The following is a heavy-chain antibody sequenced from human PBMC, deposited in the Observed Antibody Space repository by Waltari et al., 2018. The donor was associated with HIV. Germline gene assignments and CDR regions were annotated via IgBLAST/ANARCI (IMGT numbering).Heavy chain of an antibody. V-gene: IGHV3-30-3*01. CDR3: ARDGIAVAGFPPVG. CDR2: ISYDGSNK. J-gene: IGHJ4*02. CDR1: GLTCRSYG. D-gene: IGHD6-19*01. Sequence: QVQLVESGGDVVQPGRSLRLSCAACGLTCRSYGMNCVPEPPGKGLEWVSVISYDGSNKYYADSVKGRFTISRDNSKNTLYLQMNSLRAEDTAVYYCARDGIAVAGFPPVGWGQGTLVTVSS.